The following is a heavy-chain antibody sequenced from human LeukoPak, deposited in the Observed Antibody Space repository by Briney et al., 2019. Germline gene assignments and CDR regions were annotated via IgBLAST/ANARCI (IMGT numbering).Heavy chain of an antibody. V-gene: IGHV3-23*01. D-gene: IGHD3-22*01. Sequence: QTGGSLRLSCAASGFTFSSYAMSWVCQAPGKGLEWVSVISGSGGSTHYADSVKGRFTISRDNSKNTLYVQMSSLRAEDTAVYYCAKGRSSSGYDYVDYWGQGTLVTVSS. CDR1: GFTFSSYA. J-gene: IGHJ4*02. CDR3: AKGRSSSGYDYVDY. CDR2: ISGSGGST.